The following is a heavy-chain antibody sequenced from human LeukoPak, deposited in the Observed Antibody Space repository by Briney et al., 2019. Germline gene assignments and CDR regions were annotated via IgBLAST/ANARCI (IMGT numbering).Heavy chain of an antibody. CDR1: GFTFSSFG. CDR3: AELGITMIGGV. D-gene: IGHD3-10*02. V-gene: IGHV3-48*04. J-gene: IGHJ6*04. Sequence: GGSLRLSCAASGFTFSSFGMSWVRQAPGKGLEWVSYISSSGSTIYYADSVKGRFTISRDNAKNSLYLQMNSLRAEDTAVYYCAELGITMIGGVWGKGTTVTISS. CDR2: ISSSGSTI.